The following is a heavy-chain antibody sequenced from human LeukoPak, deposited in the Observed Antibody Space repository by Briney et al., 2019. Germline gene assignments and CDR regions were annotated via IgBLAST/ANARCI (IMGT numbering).Heavy chain of an antibody. V-gene: IGHV3-53*01. J-gene: IGHJ6*02. D-gene: IGHD3-16*01. Sequence: GGSLRLSCAASGFSVSGHYMSWVRQAPGKGLQWVSILFTDGTTYYADSVRGRFAISRDSYSNTLYLHMTGLRADDTALYFCARDRPYYDKGDMDVWGQGTMVTVSS. CDR2: LFTDGTT. CDR1: GFSVSGHY. CDR3: ARDRPYYDKGDMDV.